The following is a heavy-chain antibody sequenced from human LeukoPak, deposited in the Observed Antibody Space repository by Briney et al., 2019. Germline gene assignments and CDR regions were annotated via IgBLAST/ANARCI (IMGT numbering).Heavy chain of an antibody. J-gene: IGHJ4*02. CDR3: ATTENSSGWFGY. Sequence: KPSETLSLTCAVYGGSFSGYYWSWIRQPPGKGLEWIGEINHSGSTNYNPSLKCRVTISVDTSKNQFSLKLSSVTAADTAVYYCATTENSSGWFGYWGQGALVTVSS. V-gene: IGHV4-34*01. CDR2: INHSGST. CDR1: GGSFSGYY. D-gene: IGHD6-19*01.